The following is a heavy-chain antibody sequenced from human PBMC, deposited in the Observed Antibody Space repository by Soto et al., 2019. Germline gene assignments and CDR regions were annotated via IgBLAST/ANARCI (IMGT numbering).Heavy chain of an antibody. D-gene: IGHD3-22*01. CDR1: GGSISSYY. Sequence: PSETLSLTCTVSGGSISSYYWSWIRQPAGKGLEWIGRIYTSGSTNYNPSLKSRVTMSVDTSKNQFSLKLSSVTAADTAVYYCARGYYDSSGYYREYFQHWGQGTLVTVYS. CDR2: IYTSGST. J-gene: IGHJ1*01. CDR3: ARGYYDSSGYYREYFQH. V-gene: IGHV4-4*07.